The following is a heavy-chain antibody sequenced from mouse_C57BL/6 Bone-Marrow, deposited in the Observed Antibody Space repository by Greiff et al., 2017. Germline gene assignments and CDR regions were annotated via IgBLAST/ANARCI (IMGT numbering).Heavy chain of an antibody. V-gene: IGHV1-69*01. Sequence: QVQLQQSGAELVMPGASVKLSCKASGYTFTSYWMHWVKQRPGQGLEWIGEIDPSDSYTNYNQKFKGKSTLTVDKSSSTAYMQLSSLTSEDSAVYYCATSYYCGYFDYWGQGTTLTVSS. CDR1: GYTFTSYW. D-gene: IGHD1-1*01. CDR2: IDPSDSYT. J-gene: IGHJ2*01. CDR3: ATSYYCGYFDY.